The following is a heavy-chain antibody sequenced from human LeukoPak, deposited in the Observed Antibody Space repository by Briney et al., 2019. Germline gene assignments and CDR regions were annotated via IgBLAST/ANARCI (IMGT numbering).Heavy chain of an antibody. CDR1: GGTFSSYA. V-gene: IGHV1-69*05. D-gene: IGHD3-3*01. CDR2: IIPIFGTA. CDR3: ARVNYDFWSGYYHNWFDP. Sequence: ASVKVSCKASGGTFSSYAISWVRQAPGQGLEWMGGIIPIFGTANYAQKFQGRVTITTDESTSTAYMELSSLRSEDTAVCYCARVNYDFWSGYYHNWFDPWGQGTLVTVSS. J-gene: IGHJ5*02.